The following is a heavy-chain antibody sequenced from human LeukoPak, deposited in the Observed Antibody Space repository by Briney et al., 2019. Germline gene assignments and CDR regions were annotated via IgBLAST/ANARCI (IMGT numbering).Heavy chain of an antibody. Sequence: ASVKVSCKASGYMFSNYVITWVRQAPGQGLEWMGWISAYNGNTNYAQKLQGRVTMTTDTSTSTAYMELRSLRSDDTAVYYCAWGYGDYTPSNWFDRWGQGTLVTVSS. CDR3: AWGYGDYTPSNWFDR. CDR2: ISAYNGNT. J-gene: IGHJ5*02. V-gene: IGHV1-18*01. D-gene: IGHD4-17*01. CDR1: GYMFSNYV.